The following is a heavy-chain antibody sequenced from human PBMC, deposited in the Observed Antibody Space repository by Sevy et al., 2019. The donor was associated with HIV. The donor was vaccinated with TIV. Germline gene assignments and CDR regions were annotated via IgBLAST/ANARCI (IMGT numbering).Heavy chain of an antibody. Sequence: GGSLRLSCAASGFTFSSYWMSWVRQAAGKGLEWVATINQDGSETFYVDSVKGRFTISRHNPRKSLYLQMNSLSAEDTAVYYCARLFYGSADYWGQGTLVTVSS. J-gene: IGHJ4*02. CDR3: ARLFYGSADY. CDR2: INQDGSET. CDR1: GFTFSSYW. D-gene: IGHD3-10*01. V-gene: IGHV3-7*01.